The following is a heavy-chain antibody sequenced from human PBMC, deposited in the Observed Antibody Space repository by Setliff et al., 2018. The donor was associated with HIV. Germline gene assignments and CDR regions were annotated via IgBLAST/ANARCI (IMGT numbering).Heavy chain of an antibody. CDR2: IFYSGST. Sequence: SETLSLTCTVSGGSINRSPYYWGWIRQPPGKGLEWIASIFYSGSTFYTPSLKSRLNISVDTSKNQFSLKLHSVTAADTAVYYCARVLAGWTVTSYNYYYMDVWGEGTTVTVSS. J-gene: IGHJ6*03. V-gene: IGHV4-39*07. CDR3: ARVLAGWTVTSYNYYYMDV. D-gene: IGHD4-17*01. CDR1: GGSINRSPYY.